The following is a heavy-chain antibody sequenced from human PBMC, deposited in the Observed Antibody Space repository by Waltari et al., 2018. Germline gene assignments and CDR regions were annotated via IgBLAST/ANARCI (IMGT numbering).Heavy chain of an antibody. D-gene: IGHD3-22*01. CDR2: ISGSGGST. CDR3: AKDRSDSLSTMFDY. V-gene: IGHV3-23*01. Sequence: PGKGLEWVSAISGSGGSTYYADSVKGRFTISRDNSKNTLYLQMNSLRAEDTAVYYCAKDRSDSLSTMFDYWGQGTLVTVSS. J-gene: IGHJ4*02.